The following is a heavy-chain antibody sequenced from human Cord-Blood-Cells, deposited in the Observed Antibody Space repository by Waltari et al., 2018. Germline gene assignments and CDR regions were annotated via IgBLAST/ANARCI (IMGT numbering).Heavy chain of an antibody. V-gene: IGHV1-24*01. CDR2: WDPEDGET. CDR3: ATAKLWLFDY. CDR1: VFTLTELS. Sequence: VQLVQSGAEVKNPGASVKVSCDASVFTLTELSMTWVRQAPGKGLEWMGGWDPEDGETIYEQKFQGRVTMTEDTSTDTAYMELSSLGSEDTAVYYCATAKLWLFDYWGQGTLVTVSS. D-gene: IGHD5-18*01. J-gene: IGHJ4*02.